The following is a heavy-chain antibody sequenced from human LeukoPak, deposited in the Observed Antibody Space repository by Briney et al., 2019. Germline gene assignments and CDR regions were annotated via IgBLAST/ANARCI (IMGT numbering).Heavy chain of an antibody. CDR1: GFTFSSYE. Sequence: GGSLRLSCAASGFTFSSYEMNWVRQAPGKGLEWVSYISSSGSTIYYADSVKGRFTISRDNGKNSLYLQMNSLRAEDTAGYYCARDLFTMVRGVTSDYWGQGTLVTVSS. CDR3: ARDLFTMVRGVTSDY. CDR2: ISSSGSTI. D-gene: IGHD3-10*01. J-gene: IGHJ4*02. V-gene: IGHV3-48*03.